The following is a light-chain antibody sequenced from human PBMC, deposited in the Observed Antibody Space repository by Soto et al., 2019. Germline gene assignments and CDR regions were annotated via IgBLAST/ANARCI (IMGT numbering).Light chain of an antibody. CDR1: SSDVVGYNY. CDR3: SSYTTSNTRQIV. V-gene: IGLV2-14*03. J-gene: IGLJ1*01. Sequence: QSALTQPASVFGSPGQSITISCTGTSSDVVGYNYVSWYQHHPGKAPKLLIYDVSNRPSGVSNRFSGSKSDNTASLTISGLQPEDEADYYCSSYTTSNTRQIVFGTGTKVTVL. CDR2: DVS.